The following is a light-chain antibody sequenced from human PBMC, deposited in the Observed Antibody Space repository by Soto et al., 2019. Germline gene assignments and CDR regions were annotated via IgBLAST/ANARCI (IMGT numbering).Light chain of an antibody. CDR3: CSYAGSSTFVYV. J-gene: IGLJ1*01. CDR1: SSNIGSNT. CDR2: EGS. Sequence: QSVLTQPPSASGTPGQRVTISCSGSSSNIGSNTVNWYQQHPGKAPKLMIYEGSKRPSGVSNRFSGSKSANSASLTISGLQAEDEADYYCCSYAGSSTFVYVFGTGTKVTVL. V-gene: IGLV2-23*03.